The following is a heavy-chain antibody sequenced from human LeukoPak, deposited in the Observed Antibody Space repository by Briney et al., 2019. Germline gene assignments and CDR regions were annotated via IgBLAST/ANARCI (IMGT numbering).Heavy chain of an antibody. Sequence: ASVKVSCKASGGTFSSHVIGWVRQAPGQGLEWVGGIIPIFGTTNYAQKFQGRVTIAGDVSTNTAYMELSSLRPDDTAVYFCARDGFSDVPVANDPLLVNYMDVWGKGTTVTVSS. J-gene: IGHJ6*03. CDR1: GGTFSSHV. V-gene: IGHV1-69*13. CDR3: ARDGFSDVPVANDPLLVNYMDV. D-gene: IGHD1-1*01. CDR2: IIPIFGTT.